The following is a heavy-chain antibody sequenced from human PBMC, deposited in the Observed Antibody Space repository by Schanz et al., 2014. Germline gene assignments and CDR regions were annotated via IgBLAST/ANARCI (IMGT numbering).Heavy chain of an antibody. D-gene: IGHD4-17*01. J-gene: IGHJ4*02. V-gene: IGHV1-69*09. Sequence: QVHLVQSGAEVKKPGASMKVSCKASGGTFSTYPINWLRQAPGQGLEWMGRIIPILGIANYAQKFQGRVTITADRSTSTAYMELSSLRSEDTAVYYCARGYGDSPTDFWGQGTLVTVSS. CDR2: IIPILGIA. CDR1: GGTFSTYP. CDR3: ARGYGDSPTDF.